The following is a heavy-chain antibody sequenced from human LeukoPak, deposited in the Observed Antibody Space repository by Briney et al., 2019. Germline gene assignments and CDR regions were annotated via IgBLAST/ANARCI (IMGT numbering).Heavy chain of an antibody. CDR3: VREGRDTFDY. Sequence: GGSLRLSCAASGFPFSTYEMNWVRQAPGKGLEWISYISGSGTTIFYADSVKGRFTISRDNAKKSPYLQMNGLGAEDTAVYSCVREGRDTFDYWGQGTLVTVSS. V-gene: IGHV3-48*03. CDR1: GFPFSTYE. J-gene: IGHJ4*02. CDR2: ISGSGTTI. D-gene: IGHD5-24*01.